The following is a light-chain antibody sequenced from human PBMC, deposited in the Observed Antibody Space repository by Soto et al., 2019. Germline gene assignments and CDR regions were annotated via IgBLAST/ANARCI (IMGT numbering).Light chain of an antibody. CDR3: SAWDASPNGYV. J-gene: IGLJ1*01. CDR1: SSNIGSKT. V-gene: IGLV1-44*01. CDR2: SNY. Sequence: QSVLTQPPSASGTPGQRLTISCSGSSSNIGSKTVNWYQQLPGTAPKLLIYSNYQRPSGVPDRFSGSKSGTSASLAISGLQSEDEADYYCSAWDASPNGYVFGTGTKVTVL.